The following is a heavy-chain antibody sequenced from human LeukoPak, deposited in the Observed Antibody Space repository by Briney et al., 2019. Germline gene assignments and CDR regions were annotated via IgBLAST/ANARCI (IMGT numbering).Heavy chain of an antibody. CDR3: AKVGELGATSDYFDY. J-gene: IGHJ4*02. Sequence: GGSLRLSCAASGFTFNNYGMSWVRQAPGKGLEWVSAISGSGDATYYADAVKVRVSISRDNSRNTLFLQMNSLRAEDTAVYYCAKVGELGATSDYFDYWGQGTLVTVSS. CDR1: GFTFNNYG. V-gene: IGHV3-23*01. CDR2: ISGSGDAT. D-gene: IGHD1-26*01.